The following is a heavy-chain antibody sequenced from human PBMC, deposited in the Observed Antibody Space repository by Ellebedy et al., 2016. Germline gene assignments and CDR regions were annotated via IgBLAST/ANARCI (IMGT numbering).Heavy chain of an antibody. V-gene: IGHV5-51*01. CDR2: IYPGDSDT. CDR1: GYSFTSYW. Sequence: GESLKISCKGSGYSFTSYWIGWVRQMPGKGLEWMGIIYPGDSDTRYSPSFQGQVTISADKSISTAYLQWSSLKASDTAMYYCARVLVVVPAVEYYYYMDVWGKGTTVTVSS. J-gene: IGHJ6*03. D-gene: IGHD2-2*01. CDR3: ARVLVVVPAVEYYYYMDV.